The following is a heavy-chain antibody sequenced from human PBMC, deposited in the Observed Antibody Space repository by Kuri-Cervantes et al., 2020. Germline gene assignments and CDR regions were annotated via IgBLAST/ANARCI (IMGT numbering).Heavy chain of an antibody. J-gene: IGHJ4*02. D-gene: IGHD3-3*01. CDR1: GFSLSTSGVG. Sequence: SGPTLGKPTQTLTLTCTFSGFSLSTSGVGVGWIRQPPGKALEWLALIYWDDDKRYSPSLKSRLTITKDTSKNQVVLTMTNMDPVDTATYYCAPLRSGFYYGQRFFDYWGQGTLVTVSS. CDR2: IYWDDDK. CDR3: APLRSGFYYGQRFFDY. V-gene: IGHV2-5*02.